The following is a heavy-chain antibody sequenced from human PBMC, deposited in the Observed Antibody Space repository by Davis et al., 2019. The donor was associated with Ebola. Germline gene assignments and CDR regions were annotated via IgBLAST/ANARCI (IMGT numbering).Heavy chain of an antibody. Sequence: SETLSLTCAVYGGSFTGYFWGWIRQPPGKGLEWIGQISQGGITNYSPSLKSRVTISMDTSTNQFFLNLHSVTAADTAVYYCARGRYVRIMDVWGQGTTVTVTS. CDR1: GGSFTGYF. J-gene: IGHJ6*02. CDR3: ARGRYVRIMDV. D-gene: IGHD1-1*01. CDR2: ISQGGIT. V-gene: IGHV4-34*01.